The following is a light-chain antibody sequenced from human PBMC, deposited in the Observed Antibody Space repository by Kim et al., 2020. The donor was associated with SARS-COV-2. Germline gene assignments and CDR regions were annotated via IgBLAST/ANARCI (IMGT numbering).Light chain of an antibody. CDR1: QRVLYSSNNKNY. J-gene: IGKJ2*01. CDR3: QQYYSTPYT. CDR2: WAS. V-gene: IGKV4-1*01. Sequence: SASINCKSTQRVLYSSNNKNYLAWYQQKPGQPPKLLIYWASTRESGVPDRFSGSGSGTDFTLTISSLQAEDVAIYYCQQYYSTPYTFGQGTKLEI.